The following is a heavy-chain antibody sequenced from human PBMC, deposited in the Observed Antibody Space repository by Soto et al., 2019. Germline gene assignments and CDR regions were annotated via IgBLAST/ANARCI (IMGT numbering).Heavy chain of an antibody. CDR3: ARGSEDLTSNFDY. CDR1: GFTFTRYS. V-gene: IGHV3-21*06. CDR2: ISSTTNYI. J-gene: IGHJ4*02. Sequence: GGSLRLSCAASGFTFTRYSMSWVRQAPGKGLEWVSSISSTTNYIYYGDSMKGRFTISRDNAKNSLYLEMNSLRAEDTAVYYCARGSEDLTSNFDYWGQGTLVTV.